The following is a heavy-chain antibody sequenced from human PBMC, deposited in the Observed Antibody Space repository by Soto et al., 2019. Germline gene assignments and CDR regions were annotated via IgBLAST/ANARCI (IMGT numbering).Heavy chain of an antibody. CDR3: AKVQKLYGNSVYYYGMDV. V-gene: IGHV3-21*01. D-gene: IGHD2-8*01. J-gene: IGHJ6*02. Sequence: EVQLVESGGGQVRPGGSLRLSCEASGFIFGNYSMNWVRQAPGKGLEWVSSISSRSNFIYYADSLRGRVTISRDNTQNSLHLQMNSLRVEDTAIYYCAKVQKLYGNSVYYYGMDVWGQGTTVTVSS. CDR2: ISSRSNFI. CDR1: GFIFGNYS.